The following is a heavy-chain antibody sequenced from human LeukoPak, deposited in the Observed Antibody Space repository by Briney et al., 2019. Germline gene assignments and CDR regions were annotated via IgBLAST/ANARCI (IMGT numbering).Heavy chain of an antibody. CDR2: IYYSGST. V-gene: IGHV4-59*01. CDR1: GGSISSYY. J-gene: IGHJ4*02. D-gene: IGHD5-18*01. CDR3: ARSEADTAMATNFDY. Sequence: SETLSLTCTVSGGSISSYYWSWIRQPPGKGLEWIGYIYYSGSTNYNPSLKSRVTISVDTSKNQFSLKLSSVTAADTAVYYCARSEADTAMATNFDYWGQGTLVTVPS.